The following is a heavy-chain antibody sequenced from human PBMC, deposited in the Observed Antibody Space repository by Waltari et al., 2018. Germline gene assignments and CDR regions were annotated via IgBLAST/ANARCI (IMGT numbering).Heavy chain of an antibody. Sequence: QLQLQESGPGLVKPSETLSLICTVSGCALSRSTYYWGWIRQPPWKGLEWVVSIYYSGSAYYNPSLESRVTISVDTSKNQFSLRLSSVTAVDTAVYYCARRCGGDCYSFDSWGQGTLVTVSS. D-gene: IGHD2-21*01. CDR1: GCALSRSTYY. J-gene: IGHJ4*02. V-gene: IGHV4-39*07. CDR3: ARRCGGDCYSFDS. CDR2: IYYSGSA.